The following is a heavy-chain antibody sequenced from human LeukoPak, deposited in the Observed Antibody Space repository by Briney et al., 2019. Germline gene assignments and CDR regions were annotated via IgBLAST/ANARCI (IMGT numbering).Heavy chain of an antibody. Sequence: SETLSLTCTVSGYSISSGYYWGWIRQPPGKGLEWIGSIYHSGRTFYNPSLKSRVTISVDTSKNQFSLKLSSVTAADTAVYYCARARRNYYDSSGYYFIGWFDPWGQGTLVTVSS. J-gene: IGHJ5*02. V-gene: IGHV4-38-2*02. CDR1: GYSISSGYY. CDR3: ARARRNYYDSSGYYFIGWFDP. D-gene: IGHD3-22*01. CDR2: IYHSGRT.